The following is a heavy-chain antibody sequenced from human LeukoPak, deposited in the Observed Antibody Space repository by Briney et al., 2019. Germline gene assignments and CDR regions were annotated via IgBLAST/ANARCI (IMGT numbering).Heavy chain of an antibody. CDR1: AGSFSGYY. D-gene: IGHD2-15*01. J-gene: IGHJ6*02. CDR2: INHSGST. CDR3: ARGVEDSFYYYYYDMDV. Sequence: SETLSLTCAVYAGSFSGYYWSWVRQPPEKGLEWIGEINHSGSTNYNPSLKSRVTISVDTSKNQFSLKLSSVTAADTAVCYCARGVEDSFYYYYYDMDVWGQGTTVTVSS. V-gene: IGHV4-34*01.